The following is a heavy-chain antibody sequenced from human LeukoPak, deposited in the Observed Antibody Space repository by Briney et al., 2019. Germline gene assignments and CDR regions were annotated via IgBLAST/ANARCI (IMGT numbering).Heavy chain of an antibody. CDR2: ISSSSSTI. J-gene: IGHJ1*01. CDR1: GFTFSSYS. CDR3: ARDRSVGATTSEYFQH. Sequence: GGSLRLSCAASGFTFSSYSMNWVRQAPGKGLEWVSYISSSSSTIYYADSVKGRFTISRDNAKNSLYLQMNSLRAEDTAVYYCARDRSVGATTSEYFQHWGQGTLVTVSS. D-gene: IGHD1-26*01. V-gene: IGHV3-48*04.